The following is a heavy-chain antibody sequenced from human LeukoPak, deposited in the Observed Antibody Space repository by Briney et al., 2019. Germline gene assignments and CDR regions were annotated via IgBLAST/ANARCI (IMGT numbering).Heavy chain of an antibody. CDR2: IYYSGST. J-gene: IGHJ6*03. CDR1: GGSISSYY. CDR3: ARGAGYGPYYYYYMDV. Sequence: SETLSLTCTVSGGSISSYYWSWIRQPPGKGLEWIGYIYYSGSTNYNPSLKSRVTISVDTSKNQLSLKLSSVTAADTAVYYCARGAGYGPYYYYYMDVWGKGTTVTVSS. D-gene: IGHD5-18*01. V-gene: IGHV4-59*12.